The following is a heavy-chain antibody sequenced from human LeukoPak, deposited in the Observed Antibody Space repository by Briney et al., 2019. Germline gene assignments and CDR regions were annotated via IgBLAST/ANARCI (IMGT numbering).Heavy chain of an antibody. J-gene: IGHJ4*02. CDR1: GFTFSSYA. V-gene: IGHV3-64*01. CDR2: ISSNGGST. D-gene: IGHD2-21*02. Sequence: GGSLRLSCAASGFTFSSYAMHWVRQAPGKGLEYVSAISSNGGSTYYANSVKGRFTISRDNSKNTLYLQMDSLRAEDMAVYYCARGRGMTFDYWGQGTLVTVSS. CDR3: ARGRGMTFDY.